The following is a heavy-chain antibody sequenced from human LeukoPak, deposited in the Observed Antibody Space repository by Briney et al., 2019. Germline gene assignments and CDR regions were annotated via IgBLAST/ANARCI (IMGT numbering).Heavy chain of an antibody. CDR3: AIVEWELRGGGY. V-gene: IGHV1-46*01. J-gene: IGHJ4*02. CDR2: INPSGGST. CDR1: GYTFTSYY. Sequence: ASVKVSCKASGYTFTSYYMHWVRQAPGQGLEWMGIINPSGGSTSYAQKFQGRVTMTRDMSTSTDYMELSSLRSEDTAVYYCAIVEWELRGGGYWGQGTLVTVSS. D-gene: IGHD1-26*01.